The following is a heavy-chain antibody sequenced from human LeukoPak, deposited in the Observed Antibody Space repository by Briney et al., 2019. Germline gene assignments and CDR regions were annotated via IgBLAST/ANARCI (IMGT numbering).Heavy chain of an antibody. J-gene: IGHJ4*02. V-gene: IGHV3-7*01. CDR1: GFTFSSYW. CDR2: IKQDGSEK. D-gene: IGHD5-12*01. Sequence: PGGSLRLSCAASGFTFSSYWMSWVRQAPGKGLEWVANIKQDGSEKYYVDSVKGRFTISRDNAKNSLYLQMNSLRAEDTAVYYCAREERGYSGYDPITTPNFDYWGQGTLVTVSS. CDR3: AREERGYSGYDPITTPNFDY.